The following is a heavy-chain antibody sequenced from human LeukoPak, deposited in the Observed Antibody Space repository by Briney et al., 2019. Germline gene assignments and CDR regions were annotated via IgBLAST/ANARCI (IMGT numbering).Heavy chain of an antibody. J-gene: IGHJ6*02. V-gene: IGHV3-49*03. CDR1: GFTFGDYA. CDR2: IRSKAYGGTT. CDR3: TTDLWELLYYYGMDV. Sequence: GSLRLSCTASGFTFGDYAMSWFRQAPGKGLEWVGFIRSKAYGGTTEYAASVKGRFTISRDDSKSIAYLQMNSLKTEDTAVYYCTTDLWELLYYYGMDVWGQGTTVTVSS. D-gene: IGHD1-26*01.